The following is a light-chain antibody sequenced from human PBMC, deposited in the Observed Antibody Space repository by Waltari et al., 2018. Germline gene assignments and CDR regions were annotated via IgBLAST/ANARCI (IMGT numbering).Light chain of an antibody. J-gene: IGLJ1*01. CDR1: NIGSKS. V-gene: IGLV3-21*04. Sequence: SYVLTQPPSVSVAPGKTARNTCGGNNIGSKSVHWYTQKPGQAPVLVIYYDSDRPSGIPERFSGSNSGNTATLTISRVEAGDEADYYCQVWDSSSDHYVFGTGTKVTVL. CDR3: QVWDSSSDHYV. CDR2: YDS.